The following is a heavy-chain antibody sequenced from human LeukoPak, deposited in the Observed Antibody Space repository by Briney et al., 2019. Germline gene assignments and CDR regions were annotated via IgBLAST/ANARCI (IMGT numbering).Heavy chain of an antibody. J-gene: IGHJ3*02. CDR1: GGSVSSGSYY. CDR3: ARRGANDFGDSAGNFAYDI. D-gene: IGHD4-17*01. V-gene: IGHV4-61*01. Sequence: SETLSLTCTVSGGSVSSGSYYWSWVRQPPGKGLEWIGYIYYSGSTNYNPSLKSRVTISVDTSKNQFSLRLSSVTVADTALYFCARRGANDFGDSAGNFAYDIWGQGTMVTASS. CDR2: IYYSGST.